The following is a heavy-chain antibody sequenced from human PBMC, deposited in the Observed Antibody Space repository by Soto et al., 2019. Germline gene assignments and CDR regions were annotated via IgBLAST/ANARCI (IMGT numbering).Heavy chain of an antibody. Sequence: GGSLRLSCASSGFTFSYHYMDGFRKAPGKGLEWVARSKANHQNFATEYAASVKGRLTISRDVSQNSVHLQMDSLQPEDTAVYFCAKEGEARYLDLWGQGTLVTVSS. CDR2: SKANHQNFAT. D-gene: IGHD1-1*01. CDR1: GFTFSYHY. CDR3: AKEGEARYLDL. V-gene: IGHV3-72*01. J-gene: IGHJ5*02.